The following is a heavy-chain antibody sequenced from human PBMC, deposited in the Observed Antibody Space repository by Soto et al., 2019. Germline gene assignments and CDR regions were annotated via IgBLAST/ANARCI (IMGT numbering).Heavy chain of an antibody. CDR2: IIPIFGTA. CDR1: GGTFSSYA. J-gene: IGHJ4*02. CDR3: AREGRDGTFFDY. V-gene: IGHV1-69*13. D-gene: IGHD3-10*01. Sequence: GASVKVSCKASGGTFSSYAISWVRQAPGQGLERMGGIIPIFGTANYAQKFQGRVTITADESTSTAYMELSSLRSEDTAVYYCAREGRDGTFFDYWGQGTLVTVSS.